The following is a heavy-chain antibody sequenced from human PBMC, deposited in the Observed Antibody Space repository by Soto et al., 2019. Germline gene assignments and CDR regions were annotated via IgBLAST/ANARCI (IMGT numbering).Heavy chain of an antibody. CDR1: GFTFSSYG. V-gene: IGHV3-30*18. J-gene: IGHJ6*02. Sequence: QVQLVESGGGVAQPGRSLRLSCAASGFTFSSYGMHWVRQAPGKGLEWVAVISYDGSNKYYADSVKGRFTISRDNSKNTLYLQMNSLRAEDTAVYYCAKVGCSSTSCYAPYYYYGMDVWGQGTTVTVSS. CDR2: ISYDGSNK. D-gene: IGHD2-2*01. CDR3: AKVGCSSTSCYAPYYYYGMDV.